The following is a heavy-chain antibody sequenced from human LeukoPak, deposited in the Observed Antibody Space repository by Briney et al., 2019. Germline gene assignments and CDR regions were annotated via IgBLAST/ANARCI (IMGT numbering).Heavy chain of an antibody. Sequence: ASVKVSCKASGYTFTGYYIHWVRQAPGQGLEWMGWISCNSGDTKYAQQFQGRVTMTRDTSINTANMELTSLRSDDTAIYYCAKIYLLGGYPTDGNWFDPWGQGTQVTVSS. V-gene: IGHV1-2*02. CDR2: ISCNSGDT. CDR3: AKIYLLGGYPTDGNWFDP. CDR1: GYTFTGYY. D-gene: IGHD1-26*01. J-gene: IGHJ5*02.